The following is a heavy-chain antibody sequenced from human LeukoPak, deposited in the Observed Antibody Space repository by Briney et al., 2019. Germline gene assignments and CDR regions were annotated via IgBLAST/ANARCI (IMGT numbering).Heavy chain of an antibody. CDR3: ARETGSYLGY. CDR2: IKSKTDGGTT. Sequence: PGGSLRLSCAASGFTFSNAWMSWVRQAPGKGLEWVGRIKSKTDGGTTDYAAPVKGRFTISRDDSKNTLYLQINSLRAEDTAVYYCARETGSYLGYWGQGTLVTVSS. D-gene: IGHD7-27*01. CDR1: GFTFSNAW. V-gene: IGHV3-15*01. J-gene: IGHJ4*02.